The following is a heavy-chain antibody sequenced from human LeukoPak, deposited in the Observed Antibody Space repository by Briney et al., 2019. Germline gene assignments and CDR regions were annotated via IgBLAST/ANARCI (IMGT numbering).Heavy chain of an antibody. D-gene: IGHD3-3*01. J-gene: IGHJ6*03. V-gene: IGHV4-61*02. CDR3: ARDRYDSKRYYYYYMDV. CDR1: GGSTSSGSYY. Sequence: PSETLSLTCTVSGGSTSSGSYYWSWIRQPAGKGLEWIGRIYTSGSTNYNPSLKSRVTISVDTSKNQFSLKLSSVTAADTAVYYCARDRYDSKRYYYYYMDVWGKGTTVTVS. CDR2: IYTSGST.